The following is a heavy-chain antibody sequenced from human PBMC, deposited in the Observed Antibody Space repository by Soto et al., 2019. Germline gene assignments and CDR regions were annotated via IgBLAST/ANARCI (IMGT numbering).Heavy chain of an antibody. CDR3: ARTWHQVHYYAMDV. Sequence: QVTLKESGPVLVKPTETLTLTCTVSGFSLKNARVGMTWIRQPPGKALEWLAVIFSNDEKSYSTSLKSRLTNAEDTSTSQVVLTMSNLDPLDTGTYFCARTWHQVHYYAMDVWGQGTTVTVSS. CDR1: GFSLKNARVG. V-gene: IGHV2-26*01. CDR2: IFSNDEK. J-gene: IGHJ6*02.